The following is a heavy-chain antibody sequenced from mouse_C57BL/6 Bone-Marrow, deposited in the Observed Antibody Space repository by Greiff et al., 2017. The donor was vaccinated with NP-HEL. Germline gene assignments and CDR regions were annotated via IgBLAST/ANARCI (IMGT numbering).Heavy chain of an antibody. Sequence: VMLVESGPGLVQPSQSLSITCTVSGFSLTSYGVHWVRQSPGKGLEWLGVIWSGGSTDYNAAFISRLSISKDNSKSQVFFKMNSLQADDTAIYYCASLLGFAYWGQGTLVTVSA. V-gene: IGHV2-2*01. CDR1: GFSLTSYG. D-gene: IGHD2-1*01. CDR2: IWSGGST. CDR3: ASLLGFAY. J-gene: IGHJ3*01.